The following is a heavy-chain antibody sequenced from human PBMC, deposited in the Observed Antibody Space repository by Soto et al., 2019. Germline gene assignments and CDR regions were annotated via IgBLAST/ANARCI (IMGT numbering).Heavy chain of an antibody. CDR3: ARDYGRYYFYY. CDR1: GYTFTSYG. V-gene: IGHV1-18*01. Sequence: QVHLVQSGAEVKKPGASVKVSCKASGYTFTSYGISWVRQAPGQGLEWMGWISGHNDNRKYAQKVQGRVTMTTDTSTSTAYMELRSLRSDDTAAYYCARDYGRYYFYYWGQGTLVTVSS. J-gene: IGHJ4*02. D-gene: IGHD3-10*01. CDR2: ISGHNDNR.